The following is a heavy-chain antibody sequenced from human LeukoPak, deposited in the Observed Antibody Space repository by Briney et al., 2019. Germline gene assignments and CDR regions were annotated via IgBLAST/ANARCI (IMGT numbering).Heavy chain of an antibody. Sequence: LSLTCAVSGGSISSGGYSWSWIRQPPGKGLEWVSGISWNSGSMGYADSVKGRFTISRDNAKNSLYLQMNSLRAEDTALYYCAKDISDTAMAPYGMDVWGQGTTVTVSS. V-gene: IGHV3-9*01. CDR3: AKDISDTAMAPYGMDV. CDR2: ISWNSGSM. CDR1: GGSISSGGYS. D-gene: IGHD5-18*01. J-gene: IGHJ6*02.